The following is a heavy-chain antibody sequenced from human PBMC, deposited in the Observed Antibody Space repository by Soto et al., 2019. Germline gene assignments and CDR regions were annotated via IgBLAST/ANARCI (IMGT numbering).Heavy chain of an antibody. CDR2: IYYSGST. V-gene: IGHV4-39*01. D-gene: IGHD6-19*01. CDR1: GGSINSSSYF. J-gene: IGHJ5*02. Sequence: SETLSLTCSVSGGSINSSSYFWGWVRQPPGKGLEWIGSIYYSGSTYYNPSLRSRVTISVDTSKNQFSLKLSSVTAADTAVFYCARHYSSGSRNWFDPWGQGTLVTVLL. CDR3: ARHYSSGSRNWFDP.